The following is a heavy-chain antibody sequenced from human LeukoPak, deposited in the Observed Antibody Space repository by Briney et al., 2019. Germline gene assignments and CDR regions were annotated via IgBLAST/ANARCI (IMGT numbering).Heavy chain of an antibody. D-gene: IGHD1-1*01. J-gene: IGHJ6*03. Sequence: QPGGSLRLSCAASGFTFSSFDMHWVRQPTGQGLEWVSTIGNDSDTYYPGSVEGRFTLSRDNAKNSLYLQMNSLAAGDTAVYYCARGPLRGKYYYMDVWGKGTTVTVSS. CDR2: IGNDSDT. CDR1: GFTFSSFD. V-gene: IGHV3-13*01. CDR3: ARGPLRGKYYYMDV.